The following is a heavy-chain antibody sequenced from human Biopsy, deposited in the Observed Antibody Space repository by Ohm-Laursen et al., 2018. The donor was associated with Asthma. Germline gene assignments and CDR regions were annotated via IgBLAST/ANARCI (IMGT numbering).Heavy chain of an antibody. V-gene: IGHV7-4-1*01. CDR2: INTDTGNP. CDR1: GYIFTTYT. Sequence: SVKVSCPASGYIFTTYTMNWARQAPGHGLEWMGWINTDTGNPTYAQDFTGRFAFSLDTSVSTAYLQISSLKAEDAVVYSCARAAGEYYGSARPYGMDVWGQGTTVTVSS. D-gene: IGHD3-10*01. J-gene: IGHJ6*02. CDR3: ARAAGEYYGSARPYGMDV.